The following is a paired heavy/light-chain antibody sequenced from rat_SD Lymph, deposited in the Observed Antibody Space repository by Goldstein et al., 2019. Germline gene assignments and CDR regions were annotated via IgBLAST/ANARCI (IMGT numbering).Light chain of an antibody. CDR1: QNVGSN. V-gene: IGKV6S10*01. CDR2: KAS. Sequence: DIVMTQSPTSMSISVGDRVTMNCKASQNVGSNVDWYQQKTGQSPKLLIYKASNRYTGVPDRFTGSGSGTDFTFTISNMQAEDLAVYYCMQSNSYLTFGSGTKLEIK. J-gene: IGKJ5*01. CDR3: MQSNSYLT.
Heavy chain of an antibody. CDR1: GFSLSSYG. CDR2: IWGNGNT. V-gene: IGHV2-13*01. D-gene: IGHD1-12*03. CDR3: AREDIYYYDGYYHVWFAY. J-gene: IGHJ3*01. Sequence: QVQLKESGPGLVQPSQTLSLTCTVSGFSLSSYGVIWVRQPPGKGLEWMGVIWGNGNTNYNSALKSRLSISRDTSKSQVYLKMNSLQTEDTATYYCAREDIYYYDGYYHVWFAYWGQGTLVTVSS.